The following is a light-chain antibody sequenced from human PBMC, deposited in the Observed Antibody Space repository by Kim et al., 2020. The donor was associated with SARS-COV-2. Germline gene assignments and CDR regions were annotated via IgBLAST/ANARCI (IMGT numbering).Light chain of an antibody. V-gene: IGLV1-47*01. CDR2: GGN. J-gene: IGLJ2*01. Sequence: GPRVTSSCSSSRSNIGSNLVSWYLHLPGTAPKLLIYGGNQRPSGVPDRFSGSQSGTAASLVISGLRSEDEADYYCASWDDNMSGFLFGGGTQLTVL. CDR1: RSNIGSNL. CDR3: ASWDDNMSGFL.